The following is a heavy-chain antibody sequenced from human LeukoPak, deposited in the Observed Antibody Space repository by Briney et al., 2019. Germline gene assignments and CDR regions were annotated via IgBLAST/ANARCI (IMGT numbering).Heavy chain of an antibody. CDR1: GFTFSDYY. CDR2: ISRSGSTI. V-gene: IGHV3-11*04. CDR3: ARGKTTVTTYFDY. D-gene: IGHD4-17*01. J-gene: IGHJ4*02. Sequence: GGSLRLSCAASGFTFSDYYMIWIRQAPGKGLEWVSYISRSGSTIYYTDSVKGRFTISRDNAKNSLYLQMNSLRAEDTAVYYCARGKTTVTTYFDYWGQGTLVTVSS.